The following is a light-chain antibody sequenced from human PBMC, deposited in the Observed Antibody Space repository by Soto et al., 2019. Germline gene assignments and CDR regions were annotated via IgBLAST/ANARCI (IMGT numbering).Light chain of an antibody. CDR1: QSISSW. CDR3: QQYNSYIQT. V-gene: IGKV1-5*03. Sequence: DIQMTQSPSTLSASVGDRVTITCRASQSISSWLAWYQQKPGKAPKLLIYKASSLESGVPSRFSGSGSGTEFTLTISSLQPDDFATYYCQQYNSYIQTFGQGTKVEIK. CDR2: KAS. J-gene: IGKJ1*01.